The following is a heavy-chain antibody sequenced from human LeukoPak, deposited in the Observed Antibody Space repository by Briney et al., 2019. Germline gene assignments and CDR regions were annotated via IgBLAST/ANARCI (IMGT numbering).Heavy chain of an antibody. CDR3: ARVGLSDYFYYMNV. V-gene: IGHV4-59*01. Sequence: SETLSLTSTVSGGSISSYYWSWIRQPPGKGLEWIGYIYYSGSTNYNPSLKRRVTISVDTSKNQFSLKLSSVTAADTAVYYCARVGLSDYFYYMNVWGKGTTATVSS. J-gene: IGHJ6*03. CDR2: IYYSGST. D-gene: IGHD3-10*01. CDR1: GGSISSYY.